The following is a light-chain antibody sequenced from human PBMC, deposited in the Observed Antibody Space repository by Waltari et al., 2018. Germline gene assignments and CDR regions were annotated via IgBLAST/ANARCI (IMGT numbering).Light chain of an antibody. CDR2: GAS. V-gene: IGKV3-20*01. CDR1: PSLSRA. CDR3: QHYVRLPAT. J-gene: IGKJ1*01. Sequence: EIVLTQSPGSLSLSPGERVTLSCRASPSLSRALAWYQQKPGQAPRLLIYGASSRATGIPDRFSGSGYGTDFSLTISRLEPEDLSVYYCQHYVRLPATFGQGTKVEIK.